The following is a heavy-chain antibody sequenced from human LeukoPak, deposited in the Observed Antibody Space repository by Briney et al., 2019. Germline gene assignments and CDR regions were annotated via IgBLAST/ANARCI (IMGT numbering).Heavy chain of an antibody. CDR2: INHNGNVN. J-gene: IGHJ6*02. D-gene: IGHD3-16*01. V-gene: IGHV3-7*03. CDR1: GFTYSSYW. Sequence: GGSLRLSCAASGFTYSSYWTNWARHAPGKGLEWVASINHNGNVNYYVDSVKGRFIISRDNAKNSLYLQMSNLRAEDTGVYFCARGGGLDVWGQGATVTVSS. CDR3: ARGGGLDV.